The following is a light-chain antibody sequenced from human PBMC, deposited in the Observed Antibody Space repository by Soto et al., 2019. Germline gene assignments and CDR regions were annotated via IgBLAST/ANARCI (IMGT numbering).Light chain of an antibody. V-gene: IGLV2-14*01. CDR2: NVI. CDR3: SSFTSTNTVL. J-gene: IGLJ2*01. CDR1: SSDVGGYNY. Sequence: QSALTQPASVSGSPGQSITISCTGTSSDVGGYNYVSWYQQHPGKAPKLMIYNVITRPSGVSNRFSGSKSGNTASLTISGLQAEDEGHYYCSSFTSTNTVLFGGGTKLTVL.